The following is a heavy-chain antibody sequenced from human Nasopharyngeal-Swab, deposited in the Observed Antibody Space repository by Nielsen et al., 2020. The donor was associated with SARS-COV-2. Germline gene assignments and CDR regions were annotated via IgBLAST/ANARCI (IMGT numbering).Heavy chain of an antibody. CDR3: AADSGSYFGYYYYGMDV. D-gene: IGHD1-26*01. CDR1: GFTFSSYS. V-gene: IGHV3-21*01. Sequence: GESLKISCAASGFTFSSYSMNWVRQAPGKGLEWVSSISSSSSYIYYADSVKGRFTISRDNAKNSLYLQMNSLRAEDTAVYYCAADSGSYFGYYYYGMDVLGQGTTVTVSS. CDR2: ISSSSSYI. J-gene: IGHJ6*02.